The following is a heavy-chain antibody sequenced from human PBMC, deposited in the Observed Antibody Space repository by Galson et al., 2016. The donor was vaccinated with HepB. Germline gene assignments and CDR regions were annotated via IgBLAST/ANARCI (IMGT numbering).Heavy chain of an antibody. V-gene: IGHV3-74*01. D-gene: IGHD2-15*01. Sequence: SLRLSCAASGFTFRYWMHWVRQAPGEGLVWVSRINTVGSIINYADSVKGRFTISRDNARNTLYLQMNTLRAEDTAVYYCARGTFCSGDSCYSPAFDMWGQGTMVTVSS. CDR3: ARGTFCSGDSCYSPAFDM. J-gene: IGHJ3*02. CDR1: GFTFRYW. CDR2: INTVGSII.